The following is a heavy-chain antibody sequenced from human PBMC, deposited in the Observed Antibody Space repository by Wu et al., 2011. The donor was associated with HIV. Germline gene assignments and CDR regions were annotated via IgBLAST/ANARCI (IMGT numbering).Heavy chain of an antibody. V-gene: IGHV1-69*14. Sequence: QVQLVQSGAEMRKSGSSVKVSCKASGGTFNSYGITWVRQAPGQGLEWMGGIIPIFGTANYAQKFQGRVAITADKSTSTAYMELSSLRSEDTAMYYCARDFGGDEDSWGQGTLVTVSS. CDR3: ARDFGGDEDS. D-gene: IGHD2-21*01. J-gene: IGHJ4*02. CDR1: GGTFNSYG. CDR2: IIPIFGTA.